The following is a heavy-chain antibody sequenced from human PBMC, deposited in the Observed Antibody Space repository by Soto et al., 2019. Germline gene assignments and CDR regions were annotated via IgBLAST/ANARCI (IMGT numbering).Heavy chain of an antibody. V-gene: IGHV3-33*01. Sequence: QVQLVESGGGVVQPGRSLRLSCAASGFTFSSYGMHWVRQAPGKGLEWVAVIWYDGSNKYYADSVKGRFTISRDNSKNTLYLQMNSLRAEDTAVYYCARDPSSSSRYYYYYGMDVWGQGTTVTVSS. D-gene: IGHD6-6*01. CDR3: ARDPSSSSRYYYYYGMDV. CDR1: GFTFSSYG. CDR2: IWYDGSNK. J-gene: IGHJ6*02.